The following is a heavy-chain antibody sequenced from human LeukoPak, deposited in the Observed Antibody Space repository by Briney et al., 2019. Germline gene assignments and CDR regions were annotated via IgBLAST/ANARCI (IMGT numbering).Heavy chain of an antibody. D-gene: IGHD3-10*01. J-gene: IGHJ4*02. CDR2: IFDNGNT. V-gene: IGHV4-59*01. CDR3: ARARYYYGHYFDY. Sequence: SETLSLTCTVSGGSINNYYWSWIRQPPGKGLERIGYIFDNGNTNYNPSLKSRVTISLDTSKNQFSLKLSSVTAADTAVYYCARARYYYGHYFDYWGQGTLVTVSS. CDR1: GGSINNYY.